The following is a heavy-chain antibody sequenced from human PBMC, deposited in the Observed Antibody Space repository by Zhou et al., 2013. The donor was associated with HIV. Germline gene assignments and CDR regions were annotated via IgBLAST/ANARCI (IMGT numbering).Heavy chain of an antibody. Sequence: QVQLVQSGAEVKKPGASVKVSCKASGYTFTGYYMHWVRQAPGQGLEWMGWINPNSGGTNYAQKFQGRVTMTRDTSISTAYMELSRLRSDDTAVYYCARVYYDSSGYYYEDYWGQGTLVTVSS. J-gene: IGHJ4*02. V-gene: IGHV1-2*02. CDR3: ARVYYDSSGYYYEDY. CDR2: INPNSGGT. CDR1: GYTFTGYY. D-gene: IGHD3-22*01.